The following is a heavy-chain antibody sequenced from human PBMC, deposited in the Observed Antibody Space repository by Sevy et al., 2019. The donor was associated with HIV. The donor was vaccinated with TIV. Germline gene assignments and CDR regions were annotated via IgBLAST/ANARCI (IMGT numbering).Heavy chain of an antibody. CDR2: ISGSGSTI. J-gene: IGHJ6*02. D-gene: IGHD4-17*01. CDR3: ARDHVKDGDLGDYYYYAMDV. Sequence: GSLRLSCAASGFSVSNSYMSWVRQAPGKGLEWISYISGSGSTIYNADSVKGRFTISRDNAKNSLYLQMNSLRAEDTAVYYCARDHVKDGDLGDYYYYAMDVWGQGTTVTVSS. CDR1: GFSVSNSY. V-gene: IGHV3-11*01.